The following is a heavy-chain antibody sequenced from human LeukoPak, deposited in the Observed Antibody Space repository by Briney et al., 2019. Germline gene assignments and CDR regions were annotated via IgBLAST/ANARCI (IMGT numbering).Heavy chain of an antibody. D-gene: IGHD2-15*01. V-gene: IGHV1-69*13. CDR2: IIPIFGTA. CDR3: ARAIKGIISLTSAFDP. CDR1: GYTFTSYG. J-gene: IGHJ5*02. Sequence: SVKVSCKASGYTFTSYGISWVRQAPGQGLEWMGGIIPIFGTANYAQKFQGRVTITADESTSTAYMELSSLRSEDTAVYYCARAIKGIISLTSAFDPWGQGTLVTVSS.